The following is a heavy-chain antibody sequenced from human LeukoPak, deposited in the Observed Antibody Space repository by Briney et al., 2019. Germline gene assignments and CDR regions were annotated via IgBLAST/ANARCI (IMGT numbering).Heavy chain of an antibody. D-gene: IGHD5-12*01. Sequence: PSETLSLTCTVSGGSISSGSYYWSWIRQPAGKGLEWIGRIYTSGSTNYNPSPKSRVTISVDTSKNPFSLKLSSVTAADTAVYYCARDLRGYSGYDYPPYYYYYMDVWGKGTTVTVSS. CDR2: IYTSGST. V-gene: IGHV4-61*02. J-gene: IGHJ6*03. CDR3: ARDLRGYSGYDYPPYYYYYMDV. CDR1: GGSISSGSYY.